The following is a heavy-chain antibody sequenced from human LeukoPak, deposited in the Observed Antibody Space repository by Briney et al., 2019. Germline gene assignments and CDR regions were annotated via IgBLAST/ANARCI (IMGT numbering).Heavy chain of an antibody. V-gene: IGHV1-46*01. CDR2: INPSGGST. Sequence: ASVKVSCKASGYTFTSYAMNWVRQAPGQGLEWMGIINPSGGSTSYAQKFQGRVTMTRDMSTSTVYMELSSLRSEDTAVYYCARLSVKIAAAGQFDYWGQGTLVTVSS. D-gene: IGHD6-13*01. CDR1: GYTFTSYA. CDR3: ARLSVKIAAAGQFDY. J-gene: IGHJ4*02.